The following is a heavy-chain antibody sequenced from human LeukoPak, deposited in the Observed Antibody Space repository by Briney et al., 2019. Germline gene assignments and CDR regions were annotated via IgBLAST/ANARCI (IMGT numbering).Heavy chain of an antibody. V-gene: IGHV4-59*01. J-gene: IGHJ4*02. Sequence: SEALSLTCTVSGGSISTYYWSWIRQPPGKGLEWIGYIYYSGSTKYNPSLESRVTMSVDTSKNQFSLNLNSVTSADTAVYYCAKGYCRGGSCYAYSFDYWGQGTLVTVSS. CDR3: AKGYCRGGSCYAYSFDY. CDR2: IYYSGST. CDR1: GGSISTYY. D-gene: IGHD2-15*01.